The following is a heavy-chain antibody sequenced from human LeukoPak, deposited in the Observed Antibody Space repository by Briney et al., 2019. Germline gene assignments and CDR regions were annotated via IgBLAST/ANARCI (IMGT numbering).Heavy chain of an antibody. Sequence: PGGSLRLSCAASGFTFSNYAMSWVRQAPGKGLEWVSAISGSGDSTYYADSVKGRFTISRDNSKNTLYLQMNSLRAEDTAVYYCAKAFNPVVGASAFDIWGQGTMVTVSS. CDR3: AKAFNPVVGASAFDI. CDR1: GFTFSNYA. D-gene: IGHD1-26*01. CDR2: ISGSGDST. V-gene: IGHV3-23*01. J-gene: IGHJ3*02.